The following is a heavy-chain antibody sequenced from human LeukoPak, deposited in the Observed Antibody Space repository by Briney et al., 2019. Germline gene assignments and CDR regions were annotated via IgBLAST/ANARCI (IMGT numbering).Heavy chain of an antibody. J-gene: IGHJ4*02. CDR2: INWNAVRV. CDR1: GFTFNNYG. Sequence: GESLRLSCAASGFTFNNYGMSWVRQAPGKGLEWVSGINWNAVRVGYADSVKGRFTISRDNAKNSLYLQMNSLRAEDTAFYYCARLRNYDNSGYYFEIDYWGQGTLVTVSS. D-gene: IGHD3-22*01. V-gene: IGHV3-20*04. CDR3: ARLRNYDNSGYYFEIDY.